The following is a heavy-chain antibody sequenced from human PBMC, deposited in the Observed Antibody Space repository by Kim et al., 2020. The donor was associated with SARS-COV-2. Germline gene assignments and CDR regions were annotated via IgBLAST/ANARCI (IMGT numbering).Heavy chain of an antibody. Sequence: SETLSLTCTVSGVSISNNNYYWGWIRQPPGKGLEWIGSMYYSGYTYYNPSNKSRITISVDTSKKQFSLKLNSVTAADAVVYYCTRHAISVTDRAGTFDFWGQGTLDTVSS. CDR3: TRHAISVTDRAGTFDF. V-gene: IGHV4-39*01. J-gene: IGHJ4*02. D-gene: IGHD6-19*01. CDR2: MYYSGYT. CDR1: GVSISNNNYY.